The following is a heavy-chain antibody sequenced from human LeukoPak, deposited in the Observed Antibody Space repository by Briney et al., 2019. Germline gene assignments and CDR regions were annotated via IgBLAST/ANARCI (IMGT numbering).Heavy chain of an antibody. J-gene: IGHJ5*02. Sequence: GGSLRLSCAASGFTFNDYYMSWILQAPGKGLEWLSYINIGGTNTHYADSVKGRFTISRDNAKESLYLEMNNLRAEDTAVYYCATDGAGFDTWGQGVLVTVSS. CDR1: GFTFNDYY. CDR2: INIGGTNT. V-gene: IGHV3-11*01. CDR3: ATDGAGFDT.